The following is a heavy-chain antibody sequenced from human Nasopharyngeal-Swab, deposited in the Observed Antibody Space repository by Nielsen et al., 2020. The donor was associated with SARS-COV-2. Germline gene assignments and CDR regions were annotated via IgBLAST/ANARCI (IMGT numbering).Heavy chain of an antibody. CDR2: NNTNTGNP. V-gene: IGHV7-4-1*02. CDR1: GYTFTSYA. Sequence: GSVKVSCKAFGYTFTSYAMNWVRQAPGQGLEWMGWNNTNTGNPTYAQGFTGRFVLSLDTSVSTAYLQISSLKAEDTAVYYCARGLTTVTTWGGYWGQGTLVTVSS. D-gene: IGHD4-17*01. J-gene: IGHJ4*02. CDR3: ARGLTTVTTWGGY.